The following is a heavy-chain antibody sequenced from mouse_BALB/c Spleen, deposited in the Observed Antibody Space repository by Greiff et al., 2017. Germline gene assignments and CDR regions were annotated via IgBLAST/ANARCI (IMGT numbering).Heavy chain of an antibody. V-gene: IGHV1-5*01. D-gene: IGHD2-1*01. CDR2: IYPGNSDT. CDR1: GYTFTSYW. Sequence: EVQLQQSGAELARPGASVKLSCKASGYTFTSYWMQWVKQRPGQGLEWIGAIYPGNSDTSYNQKFKGKAKLTAVTSASTAYMELSSLTNEDSAVYYCLYGNYAYYAMDYWGQGTSVTVSS. J-gene: IGHJ4*01. CDR3: LYGNYAYYAMDY.